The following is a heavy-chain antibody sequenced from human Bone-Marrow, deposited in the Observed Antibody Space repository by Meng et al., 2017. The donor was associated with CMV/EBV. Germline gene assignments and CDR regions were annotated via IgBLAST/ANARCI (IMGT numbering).Heavy chain of an antibody. CDR2: IKQDGSEK. D-gene: IGHD3-16*01. Sequence: GESLKISCAASGFTFSSYWMSWVRQAPGKGLEWVANIKQDGSEKYYVDSVKGRFTISRDNAKNSLYLQMNSLRAEDTAVYYCARDRSGGGYGEYFQHWGQGTLVTVSS. V-gene: IGHV3-7*01. J-gene: IGHJ1*01. CDR3: ARDRSGGGYGEYFQH. CDR1: GFTFSSYW.